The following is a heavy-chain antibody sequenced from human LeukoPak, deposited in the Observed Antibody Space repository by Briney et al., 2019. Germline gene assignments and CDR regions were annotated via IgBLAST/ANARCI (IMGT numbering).Heavy chain of an antibody. CDR3: ARVLRDYGDYIPPGAFDI. Sequence: GGSLRLSCAASGFTVSSNYMSWVRQAPGKGLEWVSVIYSGGSTYYADSVKGRFTISRDNSKNTLYLQMNSLRAEDTAVYYCARVLRDYGDYIPPGAFDIWGQGTTVTVSS. CDR1: GFTVSSNY. D-gene: IGHD4-17*01. V-gene: IGHV3-66*01. CDR2: IYSGGST. J-gene: IGHJ3*02.